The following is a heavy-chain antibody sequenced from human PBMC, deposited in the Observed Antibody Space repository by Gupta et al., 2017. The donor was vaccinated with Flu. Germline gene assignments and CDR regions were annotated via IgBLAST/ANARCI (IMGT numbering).Heavy chain of an antibody. CDR3: APVYCSSTSCYS. D-gene: IGHD2-2*01. CDR2: ISSSSSYI. J-gene: IGHJ5*02. Sequence: EVQLVESGGGLVKPGGSLRLSCAASGFTFSNYSMNWVRQAPGKGLEWVSSISSSSSYIYYADSVKGRFTISRDNAKNSLYLQMNSLRAEDTAVYYCAPVYCSSTSCYSWGQGTLVTVSS. CDR1: GFTFSNYS. V-gene: IGHV3-21*01.